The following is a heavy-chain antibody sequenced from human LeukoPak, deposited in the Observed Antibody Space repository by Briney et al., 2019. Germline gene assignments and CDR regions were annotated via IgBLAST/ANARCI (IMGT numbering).Heavy chain of an antibody. CDR3: AREYNPSLDFWSGYYYYYYGMDV. D-gene: IGHD3-3*01. CDR2: ISSSSSYI. CDR1: GFTFSSYS. Sequence: PGGSLRLSCAASGFTFSSYSMNWVRQAPGKGLEWVSSISSSSSYIYYADSVKGRFTISRDNAKNSLYLQMNSLRAEDTAVYYCAREYNPSLDFWSGYYYYYYGMDVWGQGTTVTVSS. J-gene: IGHJ6*02. V-gene: IGHV3-21*01.